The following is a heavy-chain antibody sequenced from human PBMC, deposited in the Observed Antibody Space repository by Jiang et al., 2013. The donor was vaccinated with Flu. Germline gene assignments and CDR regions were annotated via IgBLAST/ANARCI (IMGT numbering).Heavy chain of an antibody. CDR3: ATAAMDIVVVPAAYYYGMDV. CDR2: MNPNSGNT. Sequence: GAEVKKPGASVKVSCKASGYTFTSYDINWVRQATGQGLEWMGWMNPNSGNTGYAQKFQGRVTMTRNTSISTAYMELSSLRSEDTAVYYCATAAMDIVVVPAAYYYGMDVWGQGTTVTVSS. CDR1: GYTFTSYD. J-gene: IGHJ6*02. D-gene: IGHD2-2*03. V-gene: IGHV1-8*01.